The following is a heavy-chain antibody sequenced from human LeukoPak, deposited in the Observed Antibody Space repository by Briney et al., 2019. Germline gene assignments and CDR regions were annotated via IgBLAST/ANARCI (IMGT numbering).Heavy chain of an antibody. J-gene: IGHJ4*02. CDR3: ARVAQGLTGTTVPPNYFDY. Sequence: SETLSLTCTVSGYSISSGYYWGWIRQPPGKGLEWIGSIYHSGSTYYNPSLKSQVTISVDTSKNQFSPKLSSVTAADTAVYYCARVAQGLTGTTVPPNYFDYWGQGTLVTVSS. D-gene: IGHD1-7*01. V-gene: IGHV4-38-2*02. CDR2: IYHSGST. CDR1: GYSISSGYY.